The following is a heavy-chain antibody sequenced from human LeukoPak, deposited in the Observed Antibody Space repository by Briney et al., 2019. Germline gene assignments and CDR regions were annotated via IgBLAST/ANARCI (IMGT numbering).Heavy chain of an antibody. V-gene: IGHV1-8*01. CDR2: RNPNSGKR. J-gene: IGHJ5*02. Sequence: ASVKVSCKGSGYTFTSYDINWVGQAGGQGGEGMGWRNPNSGKRGYAQEFQGRVTITSNTSISTAYMELSSLRSEDTAVYYCARGLGSMATMDWFDLWGQGTLVTVSS. CDR3: ARGLGSMATMDWFDL. D-gene: IGHD5-24*01. CDR1: GYTFTSYD.